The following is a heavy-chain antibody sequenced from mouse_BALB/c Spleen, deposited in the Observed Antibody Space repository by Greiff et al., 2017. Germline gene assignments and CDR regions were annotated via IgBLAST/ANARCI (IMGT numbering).Heavy chain of an antibody. D-gene: IGHD2-14*01. Sequence: DVKLVESGGGLVQPGGSMKLSCVASGFTFSNYWMNWVRQSPEKGLEWVAEIRLKSNNYATHYAESVKGRFTISRDDSKSSVYLQMNNLRAEDTGIYYCTKSSYRYDAWFAYWGQGTLVTVSA. J-gene: IGHJ3*01. CDR1: GFTFSNYW. CDR3: TKSSYRYDAWFAY. V-gene: IGHV6-6*02. CDR2: IRLKSNNYAT.